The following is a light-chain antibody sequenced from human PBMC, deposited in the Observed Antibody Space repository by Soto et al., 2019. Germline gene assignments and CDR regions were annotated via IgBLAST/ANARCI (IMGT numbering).Light chain of an antibody. Sequence: EIVLTQSPATLSLSPGDRATLSCRASQSVSSYVAWYQQKPGQAPRVPIYDASNRATGIPARFSGSGSGTDFTLTISSLEPEDSAVYYCQQRSDWPLTFGPGTRVDIK. J-gene: IGKJ3*01. CDR2: DAS. V-gene: IGKV3-11*01. CDR1: QSVSSY. CDR3: QQRSDWPLT.